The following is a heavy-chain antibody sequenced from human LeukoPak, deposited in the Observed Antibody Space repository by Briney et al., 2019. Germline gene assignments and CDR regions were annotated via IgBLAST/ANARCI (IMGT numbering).Heavy chain of an antibody. CDR1: GFTFSSYA. J-gene: IGHJ4*02. D-gene: IGHD5-24*01. Sequence: GGSLRLSCAASGFTFSSYAMHWVRQAPGKGLEWVAALWYDGSNKYYADSVKGRFTISRDNSKNTLYLQMNSLRVEDTAVYYCSRGIDGYDSIVDYWGQGTLVTVSS. CDR3: SRGIDGYDSIVDY. V-gene: IGHV3-33*01. CDR2: LWYDGSNK.